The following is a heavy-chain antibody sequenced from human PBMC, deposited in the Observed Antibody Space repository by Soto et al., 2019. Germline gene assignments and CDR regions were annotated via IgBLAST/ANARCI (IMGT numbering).Heavy chain of an antibody. CDR3: TSDTFGLRDT. V-gene: IGHV3-74*01. CDR1: GFPFSHYW. J-gene: IGHJ4*02. D-gene: IGHD3-16*01. CDR2: INPAGTIT. Sequence: MPMVESGGGSVQPGGSLRLSCAASGFPFSHYWMHWVRQTPGKGLVWVSRINPAGTITNYADSVEGRFTISRDNADSALFLQMNSLSGVDTAIYYCTSDTFGLRDTWGQGTLVTVSS.